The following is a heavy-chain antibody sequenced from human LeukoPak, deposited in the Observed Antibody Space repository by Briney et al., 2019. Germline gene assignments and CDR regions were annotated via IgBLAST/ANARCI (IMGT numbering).Heavy chain of an antibody. CDR3: ARDLGFCSSTSCYPWFDP. CDR2: VYYSGIS. Sequence: PSETLSLTCTVSGGSISSYYWSWIRQPPGKGLEWIGYVYYSGISNYNPSLKSRVTISVDTFKNQFSLKLNSVTAADTAVYYCARDLGFCSSTSCYPWFDPWGQGTLVIVSS. V-gene: IGHV4-59*01. J-gene: IGHJ5*02. CDR1: GGSISSYY. D-gene: IGHD2-2*01.